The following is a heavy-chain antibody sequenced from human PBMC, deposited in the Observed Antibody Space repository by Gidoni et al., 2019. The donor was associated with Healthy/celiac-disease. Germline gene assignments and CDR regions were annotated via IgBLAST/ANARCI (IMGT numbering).Heavy chain of an antibody. CDR2: IRSKAYGGTK. CDR1: ALAVGDYD. V-gene: IGHV3-49*03. D-gene: IGHD3-10*01. CDR3: TRDPYGLGDY. J-gene: IGHJ4*02. Sequence: EVKMVESGGGLVQPGRSLRLSFTASALAVGDYDMLWFRQAPGKGMEWVGFIRSKAYGGTKEYAASVKGRFIISRDDSKSIAYLKMNSLKTEDTAVYYCTRDPYGLGDYWGQGTLVTVSS.